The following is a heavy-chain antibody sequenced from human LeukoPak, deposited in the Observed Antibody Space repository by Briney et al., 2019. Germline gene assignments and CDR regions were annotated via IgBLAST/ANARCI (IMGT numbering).Heavy chain of an antibody. D-gene: IGHD3-3*01. CDR1: GFTFSSYG. Sequence: GGSLRLSCAASGFTFSSYGMHWVRQAPGKGLEWVAIISSAGSNTYYADSVRGRFTISRDNSKNTLYLQMNSLRAEHTAVYYCAKEVYDFWRGYSYYYGMDVWGQGTTVTVSS. V-gene: IGHV3-30*18. CDR3: AKEVYDFWRGYSYYYGMDV. J-gene: IGHJ6*02. CDR2: ISSAGSNT.